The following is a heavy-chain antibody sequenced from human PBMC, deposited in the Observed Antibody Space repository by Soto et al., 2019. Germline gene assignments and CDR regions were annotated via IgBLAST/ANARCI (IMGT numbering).Heavy chain of an antibody. Sequence: ASVKVSCKVSGYTLTELSMHWVRQAPGKGLEWMGGFDPEDGETIYAQKFQGRVTMTEDTSTDIAYMELSSLRSEDTAVYYCATAGEMATIFHYWGQGTLVTVSS. V-gene: IGHV1-24*01. J-gene: IGHJ4*02. CDR1: GYTLTELS. CDR2: FDPEDGET. CDR3: ATAGEMATIFHY. D-gene: IGHD5-12*01.